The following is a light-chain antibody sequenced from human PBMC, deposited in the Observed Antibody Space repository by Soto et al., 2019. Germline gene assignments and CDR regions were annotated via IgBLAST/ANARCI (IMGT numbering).Light chain of an antibody. CDR2: KAS. Sequence: DIQMTQSPSTLSASVGDRVTITCRASQSISSWLAWYQQKPGKAPKLLIYKASSLESGVPSRFSGSGSGTELTLTISSPQPDDFATYNCQQYNSYWTFGQGTKVEIK. V-gene: IGKV1-5*03. CDR3: QQYNSYWT. CDR1: QSISSW. J-gene: IGKJ1*01.